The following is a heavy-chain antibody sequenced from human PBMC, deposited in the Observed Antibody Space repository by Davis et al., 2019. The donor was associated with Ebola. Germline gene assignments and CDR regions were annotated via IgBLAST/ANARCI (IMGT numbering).Heavy chain of an antibody. J-gene: IGHJ6*04. Sequence: LRLSCTVSGGSISSYYWSWIRQPPGKGLEWIGYIYYSGSTYYNPSLKSRVTISVDTSKNQFSLKLSSVTAADTAVYYCARERGAVTAILHYYYGMDVWGKGTTVTVSS. V-gene: IGHV4-30-4*01. CDR3: ARERGAVTAILHYYYGMDV. CDR1: GGSISSYY. D-gene: IGHD2-21*02. CDR2: IYYSGST.